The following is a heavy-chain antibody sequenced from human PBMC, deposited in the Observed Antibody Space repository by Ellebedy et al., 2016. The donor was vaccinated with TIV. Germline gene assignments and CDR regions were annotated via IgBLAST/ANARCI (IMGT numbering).Heavy chain of an antibody. CDR3: ASRRDDYNDYGGAFDI. V-gene: IGHV4-4*07. CDR2: IYTSGST. D-gene: IGHD4-11*01. CDR1: GGSISSYY. Sequence: SETLSLTCTVSGGSISSYYWSWIRQPAGKGLEWIGRIYTSGSTNYNSSLKSRVTISVDTSKNQFSLSLSSVTAADTAVYYCASRRDDYNDYGGAFDIWGQGTVVTVSS. J-gene: IGHJ3*02.